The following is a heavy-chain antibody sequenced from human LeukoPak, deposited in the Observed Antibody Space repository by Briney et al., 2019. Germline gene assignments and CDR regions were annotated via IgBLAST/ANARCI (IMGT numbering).Heavy chain of an antibody. V-gene: IGHV3-74*01. J-gene: IGHJ4*02. D-gene: IGHD6-19*01. CDR2: INTDGTVT. Sequence: GRSLRLSCAASGFTFSKYWMLWVRQAPGKVMESVSRINTDGTVTTYADSVKGRFTVSRDNADNTMFLQMNSVRDEDTAVYYCATKQWLAPPPDSWGQGTPVTVSS. CDR1: GFTFSKYW. CDR3: ATKQWLAPPPDS.